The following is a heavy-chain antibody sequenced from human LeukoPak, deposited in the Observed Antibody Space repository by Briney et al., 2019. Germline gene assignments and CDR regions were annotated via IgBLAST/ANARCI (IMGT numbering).Heavy chain of an antibody. CDR3: ARHEAPLLITMIHYFDC. Sequence: PSETLSLTCTVSGGSISSSSYYWGWIRQPPGKGLEWIGSIYYSGSTYYNPSLKSRVTMSVDTSKNQFSMKLSSVTAADTAVYYCARHEAPLLITMIHYFDCWGQGTLVTVSS. CDR1: GGSISSSSYY. J-gene: IGHJ4*02. CDR2: IYYSGST. D-gene: IGHD3-22*01. V-gene: IGHV4-39*01.